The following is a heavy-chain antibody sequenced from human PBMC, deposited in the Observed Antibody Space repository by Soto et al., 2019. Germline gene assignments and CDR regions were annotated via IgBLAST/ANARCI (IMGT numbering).Heavy chain of an antibody. CDR3: ARHWIQPWSPNYCSGGSCYGPLDP. CDR2: IDPSDSYT. CDR1: GYSFTSYW. D-gene: IGHD2-15*01. J-gene: IGHJ5*02. V-gene: IGHV5-10-1*01. Sequence: PGESLKISCRGSGYSFTSYWISWVRQMPGKGLEWMGRIDPSDSYTNYSPSFQGHVTISADKSISTAYLQWSSLKASDTAMYYCARHWIQPWSPNYCSGGSCYGPLDPWGQGTLVTV.